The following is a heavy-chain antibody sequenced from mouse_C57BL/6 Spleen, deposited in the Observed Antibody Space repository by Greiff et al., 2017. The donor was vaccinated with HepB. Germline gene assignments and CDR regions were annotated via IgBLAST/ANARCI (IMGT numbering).Heavy chain of an antibody. D-gene: IGHD3-2*02. CDR1: GYSFTGYY. CDR3: ARRGGSGHFDY. CDR2: INPSTGGT. Sequence: VQLQQSGPELVKPGASVKISCKASGYSFTGYYMNWVKQSPEKSLEWIGEINPSTGGTTYNQKFKAQATLTVDKSSSTAYMQLKSLTSEDSAVYYCARRGGSGHFDYWGQGTTLTVSS. V-gene: IGHV1-42*01. J-gene: IGHJ2*01.